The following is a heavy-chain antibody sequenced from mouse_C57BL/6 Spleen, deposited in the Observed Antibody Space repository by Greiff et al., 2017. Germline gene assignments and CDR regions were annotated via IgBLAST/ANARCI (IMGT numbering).Heavy chain of an antibody. CDR2: IYPGSGST. Sequence: VQLQQPGAELVKPGASVKMSCKASGYTFTSYWITWVKQRPGQGLEWIGDIYPGSGSTNYNEKFKCKATLTVDTSSSTAYMQLSSLTSEDSAVYYCARRGGSSAWFAYWGQGTLVTVSA. J-gene: IGHJ3*01. D-gene: IGHD1-1*01. CDR3: ARRGGSSAWFAY. V-gene: IGHV1-55*01. CDR1: GYTFTSYW.